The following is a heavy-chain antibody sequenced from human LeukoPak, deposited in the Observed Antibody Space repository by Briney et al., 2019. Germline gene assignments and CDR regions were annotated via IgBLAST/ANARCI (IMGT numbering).Heavy chain of an antibody. V-gene: IGHV3-7*01. CDR1: GYSISGGYY. J-gene: IGHJ1*01. CDR3: ATGYSSGWYFYFQH. CDR2: IKQDGSEK. Sequence: ETLSLTCIVSGYSISGGYYWDWIRQPPGKGLEWVANIKQDGSEKNYVDSVKGRFTISRDNAKNSLSLRMNSLSAEDTAVYYCATGYSSGWYFYFQHWGQGSLVSVSS. D-gene: IGHD6-19*01.